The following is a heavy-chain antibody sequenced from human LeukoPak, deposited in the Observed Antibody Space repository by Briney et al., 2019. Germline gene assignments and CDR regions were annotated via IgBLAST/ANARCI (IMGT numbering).Heavy chain of an antibody. CDR1: GGSISSSSYY. J-gene: IGHJ4*02. CDR2: IYYSGST. V-gene: IGHV4-39*07. CDR3: ATLQPTYYYDSSGQGYFDY. Sequence: SETLSLTCTVSGGSISSSSYYWGWIRQPPGKGLEWIGSIYYSGSTYYNPSLKSRVTISVDTSKNQFSLKLSSVTAADTAVYYCATLQPTYYYDSSGQGYFDYWGQGTLVTVSS. D-gene: IGHD3-22*01.